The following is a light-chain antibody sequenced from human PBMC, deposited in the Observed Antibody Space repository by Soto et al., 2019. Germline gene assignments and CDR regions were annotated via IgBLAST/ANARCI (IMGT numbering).Light chain of an antibody. J-gene: IGKJ2*01. CDR3: QQLNSHPRT. V-gene: IGKV1-12*01. CDR2: AAS. CDR1: QDISDW. Sequence: DIQMTQSPSSVSASVGDRVTITCRASQDISDWLAWYQQKPGKAPRLLIFAASKLQSGVPSRFSGSGSGTEFTLTISSLQPEDFATYYCQQLNSHPRTFGQGTKLEIK.